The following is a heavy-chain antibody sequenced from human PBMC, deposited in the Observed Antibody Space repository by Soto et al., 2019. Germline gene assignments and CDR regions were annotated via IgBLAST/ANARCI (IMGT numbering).Heavy chain of an antibody. V-gene: IGHV3-23*01. CDR3: AKENSGYIWRNGRAFDY. J-gene: IGHJ4*02. D-gene: IGHD3-16*01. Sequence: EVQLLESGGGLVQPGGSLRLSCAASGFTFSSYAMSWVRQAPGKGLEWVSAISGSGGSTYYADSVKGRFTISRDNSKNTLYLQMNSLRAEDTAVYYCAKENSGYIWRNGRAFDYWGQGTLVTVSS. CDR2: ISGSGGST. CDR1: GFTFSSYA.